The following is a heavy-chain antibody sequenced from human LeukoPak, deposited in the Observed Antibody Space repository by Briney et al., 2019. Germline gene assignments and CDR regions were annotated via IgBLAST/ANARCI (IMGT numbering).Heavy chain of an antibody. J-gene: IGHJ6*04. D-gene: IGHD2-15*01. CDR3: ARNRLRATATYMDV. CDR2: IEYDGTDT. Sequence: PGGSLRLSCLASGFTFSNYGMHWVRQAPGKGLEWVAFIEYDGTDTHFADSVRGRFTISRDNSEDTLYLQIITLRAVDTAVYYCARNRLRATATYMDVWGKGTTVTVSS. CDR1: GFTFSNYG. V-gene: IGHV3-30*02.